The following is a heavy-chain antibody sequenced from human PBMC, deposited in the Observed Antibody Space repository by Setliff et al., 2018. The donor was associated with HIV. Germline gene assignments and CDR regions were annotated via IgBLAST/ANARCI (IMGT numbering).Heavy chain of an antibody. D-gene: IGHD6-25*01. CDR2: VTHSGRT. CDR3: ARYSPRGYTLPGPY. V-gene: IGHV4-34*01. J-gene: IGHJ4*02. CDR1: GGTFSGYY. Sequence: SETLSLTCAVYGGTFSGYYWSWIRQPPGKGLEWIGEVTHSGRTNYNPSHKSRVTISLDTSKNRFYLKLTTVTAADTAVYYCARYSPRGYTLPGPYWGQGTLVTVSS.